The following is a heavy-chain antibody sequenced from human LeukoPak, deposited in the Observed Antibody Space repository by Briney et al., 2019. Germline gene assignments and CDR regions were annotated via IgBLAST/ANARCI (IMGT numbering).Heavy chain of an antibody. D-gene: IGHD5-24*01. CDR1: GFTFRSYD. V-gene: IGHV3-13*01. CDR3: ARQRRDGYNYRYFDY. J-gene: IGHJ4*02. CDR2: IGTAGEI. Sequence: GGSLRLSCAASGFTFRSYDMHWVRQATGKGLEWVSGIGTAGEIYYPGSVKGRFTISRENAKNSLYLQMNSLRAEDTAVYYCARQRRDGYNYRYFDYWGQGTLVTVSS.